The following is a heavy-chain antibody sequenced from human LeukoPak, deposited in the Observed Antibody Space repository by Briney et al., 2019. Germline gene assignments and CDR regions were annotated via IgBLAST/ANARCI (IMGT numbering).Heavy chain of an antibody. Sequence: GGSLRLSCAASGFTFNRSWMNWVRQAPGKGLEWVANLDPSGSQKRYVDSVKGRFIISKDNPGASLYLDTYSLRAEDTAIYYCAIWTSGNYWGQGTLVTVSS. V-gene: IGHV3-7*01. CDR1: GFTFNRSW. D-gene: IGHD1-1*01. J-gene: IGHJ4*02. CDR3: AIWTSGNY. CDR2: LDPSGSQK.